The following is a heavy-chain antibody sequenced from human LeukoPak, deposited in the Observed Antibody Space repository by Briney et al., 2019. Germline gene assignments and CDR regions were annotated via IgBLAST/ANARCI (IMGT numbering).Heavy chain of an antibody. D-gene: IGHD3-10*01. Sequence: PGGSLRLSCAASGFTVSSNYMNWVRQAPGKGLEWVSSISSSSSYIYYADSVKGRFTISRDNAKNSLYLQMNSLRAEDTAVYYCARTYYYGSGSYHHFDYWGQGTLVTVSS. CDR2: ISSSSSYI. CDR1: GFTVSSNY. V-gene: IGHV3-21*01. CDR3: ARTYYYGSGSYHHFDY. J-gene: IGHJ4*02.